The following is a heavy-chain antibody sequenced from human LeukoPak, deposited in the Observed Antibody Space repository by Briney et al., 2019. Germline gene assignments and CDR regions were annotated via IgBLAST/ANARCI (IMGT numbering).Heavy chain of an antibody. CDR1: GFTFSIYD. CDR3: ARDYIAYDPLDY. Sequence: PGGSLRLSCAASGFTFSIYDMNWVRQAPGKGLEWVSSISSRSSSIYYADSVKGRFTISRDNAKNSLYLQMNSLRAEDTAVYWCARDYIAYDPLDYWGQGTLVTVSS. V-gene: IGHV3-21*01. D-gene: IGHD3-3*01. J-gene: IGHJ4*02. CDR2: ISSRSSSI.